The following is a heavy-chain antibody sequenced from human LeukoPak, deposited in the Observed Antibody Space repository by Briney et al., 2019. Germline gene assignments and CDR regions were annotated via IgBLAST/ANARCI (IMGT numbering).Heavy chain of an antibody. CDR3: ARVTGYMIEDYFDY. CDR1: GGSISSYY. J-gene: IGHJ4*02. Sequence: PSETLSLACTVSGGSISSYYWSWIRQPPGKGLEWIGYIYYSGSTNYNPSLKSRVTISVDTSKNQFSLKLRSVTAADTAVYYCARVTGYMIEDYFDYWGQGTLVTVSS. D-gene: IGHD3-22*01. V-gene: IGHV4-59*01. CDR2: IYYSGST.